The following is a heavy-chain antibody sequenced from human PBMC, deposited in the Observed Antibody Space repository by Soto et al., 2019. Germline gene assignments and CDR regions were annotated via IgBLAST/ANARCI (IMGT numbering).Heavy chain of an antibody. V-gene: IGHV3-23*01. D-gene: IGHD1-26*01. CDR1: GFTFSNYA. J-gene: IGHJ6*02. CDR2: ISGSGGST. Sequence: EVQLLESGGHLVQPGGSLRLSCAASGFTFSNYAISWVRQAPGKGLEWVSSISGSGGSTYYADSVKGRFTISRDNSKNTLYLQMNSLRAEDTAVYYCATYSGNYERCGVYYGMDVWGQGTTVTVSS. CDR3: ATYSGNYERCGVYYGMDV.